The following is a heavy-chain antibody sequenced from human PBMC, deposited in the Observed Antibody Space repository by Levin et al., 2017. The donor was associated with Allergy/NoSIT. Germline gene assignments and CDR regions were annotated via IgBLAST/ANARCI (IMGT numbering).Heavy chain of an antibody. V-gene: IGHV3-23*01. CDR2: ILANGETT. J-gene: IGHJ4*02. D-gene: IGHD7-27*01. CDR3: ARRGENWGLLDS. Sequence: PGESLKISCAASGFTFSNAAMGWVRQAPGKGLEWVSGILANGETTYYADSVKGRFIIYRVNFRNTLFLQMDSLRADDSAVYYCARRGENWGLLDSWGQGTLVTVSS. CDR1: GFTFSNAA.